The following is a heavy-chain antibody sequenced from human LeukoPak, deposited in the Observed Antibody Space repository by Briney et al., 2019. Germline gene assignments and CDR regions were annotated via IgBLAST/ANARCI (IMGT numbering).Heavy chain of an antibody. CDR2: ISSSGSTI. V-gene: IGHV3-48*01. D-gene: IGHD6-19*01. Sequence: GGSLRLSCAASGFTFSSYSMNWVRQAPGKGLEWVSYISSSGSTIYYADSVKGRFTISRDNSKSTLYLQMNSLRAEDTAVYYCAKVRWDNSGWYYLDYWGQGTLVTVSS. CDR3: AKVRWDNSGWYYLDY. CDR1: GFTFSSYS. J-gene: IGHJ4*02.